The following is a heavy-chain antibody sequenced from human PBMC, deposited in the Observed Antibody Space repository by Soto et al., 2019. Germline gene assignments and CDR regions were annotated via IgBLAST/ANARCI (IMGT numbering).Heavy chain of an antibody. CDR1: GVTISNYY. CDR2: NHYSGGT. Sequence: SETLSLTCAVSGVTISNYYWSWMRQSPGRGLEWIGYNHYSGGTNYTPSLKSRVTISVDTSKNQFLLKLTSVTAADTAVYYCARAPGYYYMDVWGKGTTVTVSS. CDR3: ARAPGYYYMDV. J-gene: IGHJ6*03. V-gene: IGHV4-59*01.